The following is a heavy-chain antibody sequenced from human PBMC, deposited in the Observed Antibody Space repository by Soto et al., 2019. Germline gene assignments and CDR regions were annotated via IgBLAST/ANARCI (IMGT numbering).Heavy chain of an antibody. D-gene: IGHD3-10*01. V-gene: IGHV3-33*01. Sequence: QVQLVESGGGVVQPGRSLRLSCAASGFTFSTYDMHWVRQAPGKGLEWVAVIWYDGSNKYYAESVKGRFTISRDTSKTTMYLHMNSLRAEDTAVYYCARDPTPFGDGGWEYWGQGTLVTVSS. CDR1: GFTFSTYD. CDR3: ARDPTPFGDGGWEY. CDR2: IWYDGSNK. J-gene: IGHJ4*02.